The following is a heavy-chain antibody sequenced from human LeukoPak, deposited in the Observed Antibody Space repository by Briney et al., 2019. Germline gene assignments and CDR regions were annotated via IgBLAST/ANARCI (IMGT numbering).Heavy chain of an antibody. V-gene: IGHV3-21*01. CDR3: ARDYHSRAVVTAIKYAFDI. J-gene: IGHJ3*02. CDR1: GFTFDDYA. Sequence: GGSLRLSCAASGFTFDDYAMNWVRQAPGKGLEWVSSISSSSSYIYYADSVKGRFTISRDNAKNSLYLQMNSLRAEDTAVYYCARDYHSRAVVTAIKYAFDIWGQGTMVTVSS. D-gene: IGHD2-21*02. CDR2: ISSSSSYI.